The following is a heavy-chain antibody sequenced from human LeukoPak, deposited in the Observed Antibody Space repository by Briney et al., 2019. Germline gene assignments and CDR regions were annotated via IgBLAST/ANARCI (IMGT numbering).Heavy chain of an antibody. CDR3: ARAVVVIHPTSDYYFDY. CDR1: GFTFSSYE. J-gene: IGHJ4*02. V-gene: IGHV3-48*03. Sequence: SGGSLRLSCAASGFTFSSYEMNWVRQAPGKGLEWVSYISSSGSTIYYADSVKGRFTISRDNAKNSLYLQMNSLRAEDTALYYCARAVVVIHPTSDYYFDYWGQGTLVTVSS. CDR2: ISSSGSTI. D-gene: IGHD3-22*01.